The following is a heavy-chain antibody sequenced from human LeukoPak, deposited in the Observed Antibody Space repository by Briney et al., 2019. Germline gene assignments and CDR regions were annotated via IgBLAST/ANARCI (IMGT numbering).Heavy chain of an antibody. CDR3: ASRPPPRKTVWFGDRGALYYFDY. V-gene: IGHV4-59*12. Sequence: SETLSLTCTVSGGSISSYYWSWIRQPPGKGLEWIGYIYYSGSTNYNPSLKSRVTISVDTSKNQFSLKLSSVTAADTAVYYCASRPPPRKTVWFGDRGALYYFDYWGQGTLVTVSS. CDR2: IYYSGST. CDR1: GGSISSYY. D-gene: IGHD3-10*01. J-gene: IGHJ4*02.